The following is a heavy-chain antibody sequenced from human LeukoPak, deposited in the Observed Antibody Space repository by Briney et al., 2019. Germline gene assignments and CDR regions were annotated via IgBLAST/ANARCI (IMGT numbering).Heavy chain of an antibody. CDR1: GGSISSGGYS. Sequence: PSETLSLTCAVSGGSISSGGYSWSWIRQPPGKGLEWIGYIYHSGSTYYNPSLKSRVTISVDRSKNQFSLKLSSVTAADTAVYCCARELLARHWFDPWGQGTLVTVSS. CDR3: ARELLARHWFDP. J-gene: IGHJ5*02. CDR2: IYHSGST. V-gene: IGHV4-30-2*01. D-gene: IGHD3-3*01.